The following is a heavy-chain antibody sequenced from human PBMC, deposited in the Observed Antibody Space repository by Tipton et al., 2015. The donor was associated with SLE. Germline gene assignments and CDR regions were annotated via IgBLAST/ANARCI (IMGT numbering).Heavy chain of an antibody. Sequence: SLRLSCAASGFTYSGYAMHWVRQAPGKGLEWVAFIGADGSNKDYADSVKGRFTISRDNSKNTLYLQMNRLRVEDTAVYYCAGGTGAYFDHWGQGTLVTVSS. V-gene: IGHV3-30*02. CDR2: IGADGSNK. CDR1: GFTYSGYA. D-gene: IGHD3-16*01. J-gene: IGHJ4*02. CDR3: AGGTGAYFDH.